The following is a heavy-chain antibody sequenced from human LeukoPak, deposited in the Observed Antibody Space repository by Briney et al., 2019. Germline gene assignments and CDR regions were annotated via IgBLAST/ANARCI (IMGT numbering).Heavy chain of an antibody. CDR1: GGTFSSYA. V-gene: IGHV1-69*13. D-gene: IGHD2-2*01. J-gene: IGHJ4*02. CDR2: IIPIFGTA. Sequence: ASVKVSCKASGGTFSSYAISWVRQAPGQGLEWMGGIIPIFGTANYAQKFQGSVTITADESTSTAYMELSSLRSEDTAVYYCARGIRPAAMQDLDYWGQGTLVTVSS. CDR3: ARGIRPAAMQDLDY.